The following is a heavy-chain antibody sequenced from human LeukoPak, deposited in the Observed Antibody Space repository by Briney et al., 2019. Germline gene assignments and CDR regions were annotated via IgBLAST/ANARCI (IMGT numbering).Heavy chain of an antibody. D-gene: IGHD3-10*01. CDR1: GGSFSSYY. J-gene: IGHJ4*02. V-gene: IGHV4-59*10. Sequence: SETLSLTCAAYGGSFSSYYMSWIRQPAGEGLEWIGRIFGSGSTNYNPSLKSRLTMSVDTTKNQFSLKLTSVTAADTAVYYCARGSGSYPPLDYWGQGTLVTVFS. CDR2: IFGSGST. CDR3: ARGSGSYPPLDY.